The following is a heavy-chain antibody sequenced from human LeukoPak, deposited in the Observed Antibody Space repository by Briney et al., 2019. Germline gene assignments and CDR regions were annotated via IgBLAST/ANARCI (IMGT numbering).Heavy chain of an antibody. CDR1: GGTFSSYA. CDR2: IIPIFGTA. D-gene: IGHD3-22*01. Sequence: SVKVSCKASGGTFSSYAISWVRQAPGQGLEWMGRIIPIFGTANYAQKFQGRVTVTTDESTSTAYMELSSLRSEDTAVYYCARGVSYYYDSSGYYSAEYFQHWGQGTLVTVSS. CDR3: ARGVSYYYDSSGYYSAEYFQH. V-gene: IGHV1-69*05. J-gene: IGHJ1*01.